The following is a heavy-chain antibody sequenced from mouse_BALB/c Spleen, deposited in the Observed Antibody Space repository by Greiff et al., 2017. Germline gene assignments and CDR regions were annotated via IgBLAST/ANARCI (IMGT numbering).Heavy chain of an antibody. D-gene: IGHD2-10*02. V-gene: IGHV1-69*02. CDR3: TRLYGNYGYFDV. J-gene: IGHJ1*01. CDR2: IYPSDSYT. CDR1: GYTFTSYW. Sequence: VQLQQSGAELVRPGASVKLSCKASGYTFTSYWINWVKQRPGQGLEWIGNIYPSDSYTNYNQKFKDKATLTVDKSSSTAYMQLSSPTSEDSAVYYCTRLYGNYGYFDVWGAGTTVTVSS.